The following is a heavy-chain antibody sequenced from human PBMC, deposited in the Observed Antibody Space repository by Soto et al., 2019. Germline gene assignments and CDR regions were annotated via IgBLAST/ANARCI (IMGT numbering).Heavy chain of an antibody. CDR1: GFTFSSFW. D-gene: IGHD1-26*01. J-gene: IGHJ4*02. CDR2: IKHDGSEK. V-gene: IGHV3-7*01. Sequence: EVQLVESGGGLVQLGGSRRLSCAASGFTFSSFWMTWVRQAPGKGLAWVANIKHDGSEKYYVESVKGRFTISRDNARNSLLLEMKSLRSEDTAVYSCVRDRSGSYLEGFDYWGQGTLVTVSS. CDR3: VRDRSGSYLEGFDY.